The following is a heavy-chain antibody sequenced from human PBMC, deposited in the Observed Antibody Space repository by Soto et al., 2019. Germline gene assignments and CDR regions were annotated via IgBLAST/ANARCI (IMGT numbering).Heavy chain of an antibody. Sequence: GESLKISCEASGYMFPIYHISWVRQMPGKGLEWVGKIDPSDSRTMYRPSSRARITISVDKSINTAYLEWGRLKASDTAMYYCDRHDSNGDFDFWGQGTQVTVYS. CDR3: DRHDSNGDFDF. J-gene: IGHJ4*02. CDR2: IDPSDSRT. CDR1: GYMFPIYH. V-gene: IGHV5-10-1*01. D-gene: IGHD2-8*01.